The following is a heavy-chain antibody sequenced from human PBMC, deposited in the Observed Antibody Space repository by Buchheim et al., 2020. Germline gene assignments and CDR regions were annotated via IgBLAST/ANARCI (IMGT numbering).Heavy chain of an antibody. J-gene: IGHJ2*01. V-gene: IGHV3-23*01. CDR2: ISGSGGST. CDR3: AKDGLHCSGGSCYFDWYFDL. Sequence: EVQLLESGGGLVQPGGSLRLSCAASGFTFSSYAMSWVRQAPGKGLEWVSAISGSGGSTYYADSVQGRFTISRDNSKNTLYLQMNSLRAEDTAVYYCAKDGLHCSGGSCYFDWYFDLWGRGTL. CDR1: GFTFSSYA. D-gene: IGHD2-15*01.